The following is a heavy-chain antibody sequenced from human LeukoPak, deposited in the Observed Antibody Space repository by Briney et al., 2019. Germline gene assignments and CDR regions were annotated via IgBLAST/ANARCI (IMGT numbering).Heavy chain of an antibody. V-gene: IGHV4-34*01. CDR1: GGSFSGYY. J-gene: IGHJ4*02. CDR2: INHSGST. D-gene: IGHD6-13*01. Sequence: SGTLSLTCAVYGGSFSGYYWSWIRQPPGKGLEWIGEINHSGSTNYNPSLKSRVTISVDTSKNQFSLKLSSVTAADTAVYYCARAAAAYWGQGTLVTVSS. CDR3: ARAAAAY.